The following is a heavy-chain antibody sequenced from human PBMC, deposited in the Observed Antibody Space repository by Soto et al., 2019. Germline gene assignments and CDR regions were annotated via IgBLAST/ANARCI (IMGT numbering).Heavy chain of an antibody. V-gene: IGHV3-23*01. CDR1: GFTFSNYD. CDR2: VSGSGSTT. Sequence: HPGGSLRLSCAASGFTFSNYDMSWVRQAPGKGLEWVSTVSGSGSTTYYADSVKGRFTISRDNSRNTVHLQMDSLKAEDTAVSHCAKPPPNYFAARAFALWGQGTMVTVSS. CDR3: AKPPPNYFAARAFAL. D-gene: IGHD3-10*01. J-gene: IGHJ3*01.